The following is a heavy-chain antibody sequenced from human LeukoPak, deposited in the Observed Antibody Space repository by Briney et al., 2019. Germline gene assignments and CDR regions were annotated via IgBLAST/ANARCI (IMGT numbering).Heavy chain of an antibody. J-gene: IGHJ5*02. Sequence: GGSLRLSCAVSGFTFSAFGMHWVRQAPGKGLEWVAVIYYDGSNKYYADSVKGRFAISRDNSKNTLCLQMNSLRAEDTAVYYCARDLNSWSAFDPWGQGTLVIVSS. CDR2: IYYDGSNK. CDR1: GFTFSAFG. V-gene: IGHV3-33*01. D-gene: IGHD6-13*01. CDR3: ARDLNSWSAFDP.